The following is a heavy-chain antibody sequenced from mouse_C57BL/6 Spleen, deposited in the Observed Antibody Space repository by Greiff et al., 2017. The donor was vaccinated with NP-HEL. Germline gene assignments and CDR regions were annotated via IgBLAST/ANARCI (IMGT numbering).Heavy chain of an antibody. D-gene: IGHD1-1*01. J-gene: IGHJ2*01. Sequence: QVQLQQPGAELVRPGSSVKLSCKASGYTFTSYWMDWVQQRPGQGLEWIGNIYTSDSETHYNQKFKDKATLSVDKSSSTAYMQLSSLTSEDSAVYYCARRPYYYGSRYDYWGQGTTLTVSS. CDR3: ARRPYYYGSRYDY. V-gene: IGHV1-61*01. CDR1: GYTFTSYW. CDR2: IYTSDSET.